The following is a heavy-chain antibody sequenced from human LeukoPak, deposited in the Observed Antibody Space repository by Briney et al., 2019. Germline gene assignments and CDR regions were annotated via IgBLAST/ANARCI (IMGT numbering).Heavy chain of an antibody. CDR1: GGSISSFY. Sequence: PSETLSLTCTVSGGSISSFYWSWIRQPPGKGLEWLGYIHYSGSTNYNPSLKSRVTISVNTSKNQFSMTLSSVTAADTAVYYCARVLNRGGGQPDYWGQGTLVTVSS. CDR3: ARVLNRGGGQPDY. CDR2: IHYSGST. D-gene: IGHD1-14*01. J-gene: IGHJ4*02. V-gene: IGHV4-59*01.